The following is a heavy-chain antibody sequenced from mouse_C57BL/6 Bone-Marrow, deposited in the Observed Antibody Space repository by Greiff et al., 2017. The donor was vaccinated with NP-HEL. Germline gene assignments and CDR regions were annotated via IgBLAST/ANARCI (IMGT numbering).Heavy chain of an antibody. CDR2: IDPANGNT. J-gene: IGHJ2*01. D-gene: IGHD1-1*01. CDR3: ARSYGTDYYFDY. CDR1: GFNIKNTY. V-gene: IGHV14-3*01. Sequence: VHVKQSVAELVRPGASVKLSCTASGFNIKNTYMHWVKQRPEQGLEWIGRIDPANGNTKYAPKFQGKATITADTSSNTAYLQLSSLTSEDTAIYYCARSYGTDYYFDYWGQGTTLTVSS.